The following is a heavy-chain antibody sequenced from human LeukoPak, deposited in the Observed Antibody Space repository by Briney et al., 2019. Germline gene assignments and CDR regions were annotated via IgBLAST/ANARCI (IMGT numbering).Heavy chain of an antibody. V-gene: IGHV3-30*02. CDR2: IRYDGSNK. D-gene: IGHD4-17*01. J-gene: IGHJ4*02. Sequence: GGSLRLSCAASGFTFSNYGMHWVRQAPGKGLEWVAFIRYDGSNKYYADSVKGRFTISRDSSKNTLFLQMNSLRAEDTAVYYCARPLTTVTTTPVDYWGQGTLVTVSS. CDR3: ARPLTTVTTTPVDY. CDR1: GFTFSNYG.